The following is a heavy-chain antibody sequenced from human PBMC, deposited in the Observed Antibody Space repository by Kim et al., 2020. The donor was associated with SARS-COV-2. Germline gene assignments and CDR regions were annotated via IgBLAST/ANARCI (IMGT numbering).Heavy chain of an antibody. J-gene: IGHJ6*02. V-gene: IGHV3-33*01. CDR1: GFTFSNYG. Sequence: GGSLRLSCAASGFTFSNYGMHWVRQAPGKGLEWVAVIWSDGSNKHYADSVKGRFTISRDNSKNTLYLQMNSLRAEDTAVYYCAREGDFWSGYFKYYYYRMDVWGQGTTVTVSS. D-gene: IGHD3-3*01. CDR2: IWSDGSNK. CDR3: AREGDFWSGYFKYYYYRMDV.